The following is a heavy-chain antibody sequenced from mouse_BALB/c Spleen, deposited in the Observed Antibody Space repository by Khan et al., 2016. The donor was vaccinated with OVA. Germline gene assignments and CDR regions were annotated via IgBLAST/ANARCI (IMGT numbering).Heavy chain of an antibody. Sequence: EVQLQESGPGLVKPSQSLSLTCTVTGYSITSDYAWNWIRQFPGNKLEWMGYITYSGNTSYNPSLKSRLSITRDTSKSQFFLQLNSVTTEDTATYYCAKRCAMDYWGQGTSVTVSS. CDR1: GYSITSDYA. V-gene: IGHV3-2*02. CDR3: AKRCAMDY. J-gene: IGHJ4*01. CDR2: ITYSGNT.